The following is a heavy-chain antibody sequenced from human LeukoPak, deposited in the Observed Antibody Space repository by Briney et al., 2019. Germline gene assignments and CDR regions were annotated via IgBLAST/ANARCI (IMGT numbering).Heavy chain of an antibody. J-gene: IGHJ6*02. V-gene: IGHV3-53*04. CDR1: GFTVSSNY. CDR2: IYSGGST. CDR3: ARSVTSYYYGMDV. D-gene: IGHD4-17*01. Sequence: GSLRLSFAASGFTVSSNYISWVRQAPGKGLEWVSVIYSGGSTYYADSVKGRFTISRHNSKNTLYLQMNSLRAEDAAVYYCARSVTSYYYGMDVWGQGTTVTVSS.